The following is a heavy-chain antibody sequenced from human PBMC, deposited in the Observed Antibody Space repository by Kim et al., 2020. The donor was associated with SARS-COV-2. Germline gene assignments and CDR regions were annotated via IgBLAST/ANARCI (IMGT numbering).Heavy chain of an antibody. J-gene: IGHJ4*02. Sequence: SETLSLTCTVSGGSISSSSYYWGWIRQPPGKGLEWIGSIYYSGSTYYNPSLKSRVTISVDTSKNQFSLKLSSVTAADTAVYYCARGRGLGIGRRSYYFDYWGQGTLVTVSS. CDR2: IYYSGST. CDR3: ARGRGLGIGRRSYYFDY. V-gene: IGHV4-39*07. D-gene: IGHD7-27*01. CDR1: GGSISSSSYY.